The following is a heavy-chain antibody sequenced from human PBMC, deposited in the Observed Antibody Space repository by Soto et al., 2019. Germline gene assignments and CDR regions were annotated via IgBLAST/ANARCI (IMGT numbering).Heavy chain of an antibody. V-gene: IGHV3-30*18. J-gene: IGHJ5*02. Sequence: LRLSFAASGFTFSSYGMHWVRQAPGNGLGWVAVISYDGNDKQYSDSVKGRFTISRDNSKNTLYLEMNSLRAEDTAVYYCAKTFGDSNGYFVNWLDHWGQGALVT. CDR2: ISYDGNDK. D-gene: IGHD3-22*01. CDR3: AKTFGDSNGYFVNWLDH. CDR1: GFTFSSYG.